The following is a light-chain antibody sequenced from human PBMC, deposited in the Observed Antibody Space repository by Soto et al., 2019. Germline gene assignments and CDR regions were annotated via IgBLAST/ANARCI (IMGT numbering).Light chain of an antibody. Sequence: QSALTQPASVSGSPGQSITISCSGTGSDVGSYNLVSWYKHHPGKAPKLIIYQVTKRPSGVSNPFSGSKSGNTASLTISGLQSADEADYYCCSFAGSPWVFGGGTKLTVL. V-gene: IGLV2-23*02. CDR1: GSDVGSYNL. CDR3: CSFAGSPWV. J-gene: IGLJ3*02. CDR2: QVT.